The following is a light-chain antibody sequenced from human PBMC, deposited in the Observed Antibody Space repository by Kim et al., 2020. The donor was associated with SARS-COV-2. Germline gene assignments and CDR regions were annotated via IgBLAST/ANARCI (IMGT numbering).Light chain of an antibody. CDR1: QSVGSY. J-gene: IGKJ4*02. Sequence: EIVLTQSPATLSLSPGERATLSCRASQSVGSYLAWYQQKPGQAPRLLIYDASNRATGIPARFSGSGSGTDFTLTIGSLEPEDFAVYYCQQRSRWPRTFGGGTKVDIK. CDR3: QQRSRWPRT. CDR2: DAS. V-gene: IGKV3-11*01.